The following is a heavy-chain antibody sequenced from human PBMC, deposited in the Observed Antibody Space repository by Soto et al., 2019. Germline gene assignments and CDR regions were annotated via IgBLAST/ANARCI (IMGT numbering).Heavy chain of an antibody. CDR3: ARSQGSSTSLEIYYYYYYGMDV. Sequence: ASVKVSCQASGGTFIRYAISWVRQAPGQGLEWMGGIIPISDTTNYAQKFQGRVTITADESTSTAYMELSSLRSEDTAVYYCARSQGSSTSLEIYYYYYYGMDVWGQGTTVTVSS. J-gene: IGHJ6*02. V-gene: IGHV1-69*13. D-gene: IGHD2-2*01. CDR2: IIPISDTT. CDR1: GGTFIRYA.